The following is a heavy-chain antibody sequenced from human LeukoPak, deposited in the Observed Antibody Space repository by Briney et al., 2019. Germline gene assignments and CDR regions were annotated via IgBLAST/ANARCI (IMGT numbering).Heavy chain of an antibody. Sequence: GGSLRLSCAASGFTFSSYWMSWVRQAPGKGLEWVANIKQDGSEKYYVDSVKGRFTISRDNAKSSLYLQMNSLRAEDTAVYYCARDEGIFGVANWFDPWGQGTLVTVSS. CDR3: ARDEGIFGVANWFDP. J-gene: IGHJ5*02. CDR2: IKQDGSEK. CDR1: GFTFSSYW. D-gene: IGHD3-3*01. V-gene: IGHV3-7*01.